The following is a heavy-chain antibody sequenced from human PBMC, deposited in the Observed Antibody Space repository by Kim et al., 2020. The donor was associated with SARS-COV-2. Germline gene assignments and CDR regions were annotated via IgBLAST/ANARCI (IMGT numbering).Heavy chain of an antibody. V-gene: IGHV3-74*01. CDR1: GFTFSNYW. CDR3: AGSTSGPNWFDA. CDR2: INSDGTTT. D-gene: IGHD2-2*01. Sequence: GGSLRLSCAASGFTFSNYWMHWVRQAPGKGLVWVSRINSDGTTTNYADSVKGRFTISRDNAKNTLYLQMNSLRAEDTAVFYCAGSTSGPNWFDAWGQG. J-gene: IGHJ5*02.